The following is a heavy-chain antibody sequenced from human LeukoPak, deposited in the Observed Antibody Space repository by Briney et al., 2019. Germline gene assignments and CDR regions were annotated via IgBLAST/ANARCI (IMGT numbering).Heavy chain of an antibody. J-gene: IGHJ4*02. Sequence: PGGSLRLSCAASGFTFSDHYIDWVRQVPGKGLEWVGRARNKANGYTAEYAASVKGRFTFSSDDSKNSVYLQMNSLKTEDTAVYYCTRSDSNGNSVFDSWGQGTMVTVSS. CDR1: GFTFSDHY. CDR3: TRSDSNGNSVFDS. D-gene: IGHD2-21*01. V-gene: IGHV3-72*01. CDR2: ARNKANGYTA.